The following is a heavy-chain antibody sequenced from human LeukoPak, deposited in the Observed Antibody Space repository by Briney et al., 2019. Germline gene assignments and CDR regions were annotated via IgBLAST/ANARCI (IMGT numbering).Heavy chain of an antibody. D-gene: IGHD6-6*01. CDR2: INPTGGST. V-gene: IGHV1-46*01. Sequence: ASVKVSCKASGYTFPSYFMHWVRQAPGQGLGWMGIINPTGGSTTYAQKFQGRVTMTRDTSTSTVYMELSSLRSDDTAVYYCARTAARRFDYWGQGTLVTVSS. J-gene: IGHJ4*02. CDR3: ARTAARRFDY. CDR1: GYTFPSYF.